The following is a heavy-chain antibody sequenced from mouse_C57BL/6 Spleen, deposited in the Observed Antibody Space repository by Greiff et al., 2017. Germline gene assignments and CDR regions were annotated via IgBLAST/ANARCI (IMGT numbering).Heavy chain of an antibody. CDR2: ISSGSSTI. J-gene: IGHJ3*01. CDR3: ATIYDGYYDWFAY. Sequence: EVKLMESGGGLVKPGGSLKLSCAASGFTFSDYGMHWVRQAPEKGLEWVAYISSGSSTIYYADTVKGRFTISRDNAKNTLFLQMTSLRSEDTAMYYCATIYDGYYDWFAYWGQGTLVTVSA. CDR1: GFTFSDYG. V-gene: IGHV5-17*01. D-gene: IGHD2-3*01.